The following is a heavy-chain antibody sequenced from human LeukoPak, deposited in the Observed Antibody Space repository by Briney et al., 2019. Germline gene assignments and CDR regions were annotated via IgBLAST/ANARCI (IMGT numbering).Heavy chain of an antibody. V-gene: IGHV1-24*01. J-gene: IGHJ6*04. CDR3: ATTRASYGSGSSPVIEYYYYGMDV. CDR1: GYTLTELS. Sequence: ASVRVSFKVSGYTLTELSMHWVRQAPGKGLEWMGGFDPEDGETIYAQKFQGRVTMTEDTSTDTAYMELSSLRSEDTAVYYCATTRASYGSGSSPVIEYYYYGMDVWGKGTTVTVSS. CDR2: FDPEDGET. D-gene: IGHD3-10*01.